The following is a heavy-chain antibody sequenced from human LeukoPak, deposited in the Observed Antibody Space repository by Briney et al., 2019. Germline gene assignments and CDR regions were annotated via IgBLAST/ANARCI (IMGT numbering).Heavy chain of an antibody. Sequence: SETLSLTCTVSGGSISSSSYYWGWIRQPPGKGLEWIGSIYYSGSTYYNPSLKSRVTISVDTSKNQFSLKLSSVTAADTAVYYCARHRDTAMAPLDYWGQGTLVTVSS. CDR3: ARHRDTAMAPLDY. CDR1: GGSISSSSYY. CDR2: IYYSGST. D-gene: IGHD5-18*01. J-gene: IGHJ4*02. V-gene: IGHV4-39*01.